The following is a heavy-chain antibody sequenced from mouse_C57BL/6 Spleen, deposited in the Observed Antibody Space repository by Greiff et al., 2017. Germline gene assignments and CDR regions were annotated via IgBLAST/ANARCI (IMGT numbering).Heavy chain of an antibody. J-gene: IGHJ4*01. CDR3: ARLWRYGTYYYAMGY. V-gene: IGHV3-6*01. Sequence: EVLLVESGPGLVKPSQSLSLTCSVTGYSITSGYYWNWIRQFPGNKLEWMGYIRYDGSNNYNQSLKKRNSITLDTSKNQFFLKLNSVTTEDTATLYCARLWRYGTYYYAMGYWGQGTSVTVSS. CDR2: IRYDGSN. D-gene: IGHD2-1*01. CDR1: GYSITSGYY.